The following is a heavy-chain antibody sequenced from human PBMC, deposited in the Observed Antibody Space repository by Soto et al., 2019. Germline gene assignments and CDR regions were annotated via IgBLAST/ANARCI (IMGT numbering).Heavy chain of an antibody. V-gene: IGHV1-69*13. CDR3: ASCPRNYDFWSGYRYYYYYGMDV. J-gene: IGHJ6*02. CDR2: IIPIFGTA. Sequence: EASVKVSCKASGGTFSSYAISWVRQAPGQGLEWMGGIIPIFGTANYAQKFQGRVTITADESTSTAYMELSSLRSEDTAVYYCASCPRNYDFWSGYRYYYYYGMDVWGQGTTVTV. CDR1: GGTFSSYA. D-gene: IGHD3-3*01.